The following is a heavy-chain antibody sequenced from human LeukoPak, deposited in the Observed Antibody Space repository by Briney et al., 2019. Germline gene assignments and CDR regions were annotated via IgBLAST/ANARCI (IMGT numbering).Heavy chain of an antibody. CDR3: ARDKPGDHVERPADRFDY. D-gene: IGHD2-2*01. V-gene: IGHV4-4*07. CDR2: IYTSGST. CDR1: GGSISNNF. Sequence: SETLSLTCTVSGGSISNNFWVWIRQPAGKGLEWIGRIYTSGSTIYNPSLKSRVTMSVDTSKNQFSLNLSSVTAADTAVYYCARDKPGDHVERPADRFDYWDQGTLVTVSS. J-gene: IGHJ4*02.